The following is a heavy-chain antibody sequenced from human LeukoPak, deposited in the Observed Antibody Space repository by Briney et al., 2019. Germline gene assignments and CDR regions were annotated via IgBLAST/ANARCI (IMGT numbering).Heavy chain of an antibody. CDR1: GYTFTNYD. V-gene: IGHV1-69*13. D-gene: IGHD3/OR15-3a*01. CDR2: IIPIFGTA. Sequence: SVKVSCKASGYTFTNYDINWVRQATGQGLEWMGGIIPIFGTANYAQKFQGRVTITADESTSTAYMELSSLRSEDTAVYYCARARLGGLVDYWGQGTLVTVSS. CDR3: ARARLGGLVDY. J-gene: IGHJ4*02.